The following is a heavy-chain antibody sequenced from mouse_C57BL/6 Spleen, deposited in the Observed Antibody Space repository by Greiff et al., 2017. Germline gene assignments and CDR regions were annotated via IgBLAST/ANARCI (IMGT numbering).Heavy chain of an antibody. D-gene: IGHD2-4*01. CDR1: GFTFSDYY. Sequence: EVMLVESGGGLVQPGGSLKLSCAASGFTFSDYYMYWVRQTPEKRLEWVAYISNGGGSTYYPDTVKGRFTISRDNAKNTLYLQMSRLKSEDTAMYYCARPSSYDYDEGFAYWGQGTLVTVSA. CDR2: ISNGGGST. V-gene: IGHV5-12*01. CDR3: ARPSSYDYDEGFAY. J-gene: IGHJ3*01.